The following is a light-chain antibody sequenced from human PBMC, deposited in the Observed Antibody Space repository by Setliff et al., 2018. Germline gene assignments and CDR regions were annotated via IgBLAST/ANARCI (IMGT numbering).Light chain of an antibody. J-gene: IGLJ1*01. CDR2: GVS. Sequence: QSVLTQPASVSGSPGQSITIACTGHSSDVNDYNFVSWYQQHPGKAPKLIIYGVSNRPSGVSSRFSGSKSGNTASLTISGLQTEDEADYYCTAYTSGTTYVFGTGTKVTVL. CDR3: TAYTSGTTYV. CDR1: SSDVNDYNF. V-gene: IGLV2-14*03.